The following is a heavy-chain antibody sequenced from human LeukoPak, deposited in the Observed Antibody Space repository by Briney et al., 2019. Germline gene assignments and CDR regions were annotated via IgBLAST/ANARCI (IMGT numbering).Heavy chain of an antibody. CDR1: GYTFAGYY. J-gene: IGHJ4*02. CDR3: ARSRTGSGFLFDY. D-gene: IGHD3-10*01. Sequence: ASVKVSFKASGYTFAGYYMHWVRQAPGQGLAWMGWINPNSGGTNYAQKFQGRVTMTRDTSISTAYMELSRLRSDDTAVYYCARSRTGSGFLFDYWGQGTLVTVSS. V-gene: IGHV1-2*02. CDR2: INPNSGGT.